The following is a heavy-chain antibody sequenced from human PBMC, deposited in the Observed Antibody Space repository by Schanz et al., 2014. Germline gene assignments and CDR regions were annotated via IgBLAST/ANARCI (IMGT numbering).Heavy chain of an antibody. Sequence: EVQLLESGGGLVQPGGSLRLSCASSGFSFTTYAMSWVRQAPGKGLEWVSSISSGGGSTYYADSVKGRFTISRDNSKGTLYLQMSSLRAEDTAVYYCAKSLESCPGGRCSRGYFDYWGQGTLVTVSS. CDR1: GFSFTTYA. CDR2: ISSGGGST. V-gene: IGHV3-23*01. CDR3: AKSLESCPGGRCSRGYFDY. D-gene: IGHD2-8*02. J-gene: IGHJ4*02.